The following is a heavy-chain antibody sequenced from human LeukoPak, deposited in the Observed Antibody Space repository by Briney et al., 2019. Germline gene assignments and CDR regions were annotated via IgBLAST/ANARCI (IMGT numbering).Heavy chain of an antibody. Sequence: ASVKVSCKASGYTFTSYYMHWVRQAPGQGLEWMGIINPSGGSTSYAQKFQGRVTMTRDTSTSTVYMELSSLRSEDTAVYYCARDATRTGDIVVVVAARGGYFDYSGQGTLVTVSS. J-gene: IGHJ4*02. V-gene: IGHV1-46*01. CDR1: GYTFTSYY. CDR2: INPSGGST. CDR3: ARDATRTGDIVVVVAARGGYFDY. D-gene: IGHD2-15*01.